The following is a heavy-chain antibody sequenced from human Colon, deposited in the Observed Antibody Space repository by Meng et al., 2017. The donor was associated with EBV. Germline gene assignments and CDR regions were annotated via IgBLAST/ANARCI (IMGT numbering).Heavy chain of an antibody. CDR3: ASFDHIPRRNYFDY. J-gene: IGHJ4*02. Sequence: QAQRQESCPWLVGPFQTLSLPFTVTCSSLSSGKYYWSWIRQPPGKGLEWIGYIHHSGSADYNPSLKHRVSISADTSTNQFSLNLNSMTAADTAVYYCASFDHIPRRNYFDYWGQGTLVTVSS. CDR2: IHHSGSA. D-gene: IGHD2-21*01. CDR1: CSSLSSGKYY. V-gene: IGHV4-30-4*01.